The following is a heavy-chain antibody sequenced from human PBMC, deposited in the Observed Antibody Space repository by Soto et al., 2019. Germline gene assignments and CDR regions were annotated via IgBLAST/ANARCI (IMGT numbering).Heavy chain of an antibody. J-gene: IGHJ1*01. V-gene: IGHV4-34*01. CDR3: ARGHKDQSTVVTPARYFQH. CDR1: GGSFSGYY. CDR2: INHSGST. Sequence: SETLSLTCAVYGGSFSGYYWSWIRQPPGKGLEWIGEINHSGSTNYNPSLKSRVTISVDTSKNQFSLKLSSVTAADTAVYYCARGHKDQSTVVTPARYFQHWGQGTLVTVSS. D-gene: IGHD4-17*01.